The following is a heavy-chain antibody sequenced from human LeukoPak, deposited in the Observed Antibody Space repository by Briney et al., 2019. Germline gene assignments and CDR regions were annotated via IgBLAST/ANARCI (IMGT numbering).Heavy chain of an antibody. CDR2: IISNGEST. Sequence: PGGSLRLSCVASGFSFSSYVMNWVRQAPGKGLEYVSAIISNGESTYYSDSVRDRFTISRDNSKNTLYLQMSSLRPEDTAVYYCVKSASTWYLFDYWGQGTLVTVSS. CDR1: GFSFSSYV. V-gene: IGHV3-64*03. CDR3: VKSASTWYLFDY. J-gene: IGHJ4*02. D-gene: IGHD6-13*01.